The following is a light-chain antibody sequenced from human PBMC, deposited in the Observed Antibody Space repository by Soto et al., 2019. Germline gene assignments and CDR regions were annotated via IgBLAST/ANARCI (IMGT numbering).Light chain of an antibody. V-gene: IGKV3-11*01. CDR1: QSVSSY. Sequence: EIVLTQSPATLSLSPGDRATLSCRASQSVSSYLAGYQQKPGQAPRLIIYDASNRATGIPARFSGSGSGTDFTLTSSSLEPEDFEVYYCQQRSNWPTFGQGTKVEIK. CDR3: QQRSNWPT. CDR2: DAS. J-gene: IGKJ1*01.